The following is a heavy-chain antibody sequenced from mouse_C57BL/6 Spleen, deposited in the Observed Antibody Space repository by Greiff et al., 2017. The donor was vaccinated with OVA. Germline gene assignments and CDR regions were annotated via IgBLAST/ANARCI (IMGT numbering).Heavy chain of an antibody. Sequence: EVQVVESGGGLVKPGGSLKLSCAASGFTFSSYAMSWVRQTPEKRLEWVATISDGGSYNYYPDNVKGRVTISRDNAKNNLYLQISHLKSEDTALYYVARDRAYYGSSSAMDDWGQGTSVTVSS. V-gene: IGHV5-4*01. D-gene: IGHD1-1*01. J-gene: IGHJ4*01. CDR3: ARDRAYYGSSSAMDD. CDR2: ISDGGSYN. CDR1: GFTFSSYA.